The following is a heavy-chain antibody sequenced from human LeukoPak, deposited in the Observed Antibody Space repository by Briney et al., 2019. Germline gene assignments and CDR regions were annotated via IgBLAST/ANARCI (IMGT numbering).Heavy chain of an antibody. Sequence: ASVKVSCKASGYTFTSYYMHWVRQAPGQGLEWMGIINPSGGSTSYAQKFQGRVTMTRDMSTSTAYMELSSLRSEDTAVYYCARVAAAGTFDYWGQGTLVTVSS. J-gene: IGHJ4*02. V-gene: IGHV1-46*01. D-gene: IGHD6-13*01. CDR2: INPSGGST. CDR3: ARVAAAGTFDY. CDR1: GYTFTSYY.